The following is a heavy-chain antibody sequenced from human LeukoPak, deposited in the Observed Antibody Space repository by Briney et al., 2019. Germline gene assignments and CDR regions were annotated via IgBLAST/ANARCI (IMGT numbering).Heavy chain of an antibody. CDR1: GFTFSSYS. CDR2: ISSSGTYI. Sequence: GGSLRLSCAASGFTFSSYSMNWVRQAPGKGLEWVSSISSSGTYIYYRDSVKGRFTSSRDNAENSLYLEMHSLRVEDTAIYYCVRDRGSYRPIDYWGQGTLVSVSS. V-gene: IGHV3-21*01. D-gene: IGHD1-26*01. CDR3: VRDRGSYRPIDY. J-gene: IGHJ4*02.